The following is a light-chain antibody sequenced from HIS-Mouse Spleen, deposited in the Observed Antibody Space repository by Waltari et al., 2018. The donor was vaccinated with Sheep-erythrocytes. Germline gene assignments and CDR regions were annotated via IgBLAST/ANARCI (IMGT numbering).Light chain of an antibody. J-gene: IGKJ2*01. CDR3: MQSIQLLIT. CDR1: QGISSY. CDR2: AAS. V-gene: IGKV1-9*01. Sequence: DIQLTQSPSFLSASVGDRVTITCRASQGISSYLAWYQQKPGKAPKLLIYAASTLQSGVPSRFSGSGSGTEFTLKISRVEAEDVGVYYCMQSIQLLITFGQGTKLEIK.